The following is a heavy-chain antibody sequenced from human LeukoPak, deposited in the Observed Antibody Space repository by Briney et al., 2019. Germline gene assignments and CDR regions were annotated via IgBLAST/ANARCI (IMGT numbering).Heavy chain of an antibody. Sequence: PGGSLRLSCAASGFTFSNYAIHWVRQAPGKGLEWVAGISFDGAKKLYGDSVKGRFTISRDNSKYILYLQMDTLRPDDTAVYYCARARTGPFDKWGQGALVTVSS. CDR1: GFTFSNYA. V-gene: IGHV3-30-3*01. CDR2: ISFDGAKK. J-gene: IGHJ4*01. CDR3: ARARTGPFDK. D-gene: IGHD1-1*01.